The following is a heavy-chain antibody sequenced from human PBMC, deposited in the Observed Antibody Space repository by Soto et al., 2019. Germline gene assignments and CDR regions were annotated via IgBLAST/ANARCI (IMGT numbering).Heavy chain of an antibody. V-gene: IGHV1-69*01. J-gene: IGHJ6*02. Sequence: QVQLVQSGAEVKKPGPSVKVSCKASGGTFSSYAISWVRKAPGQGLEWMGGIVPIFGTANYAQKFQGIVTITADESTSTDYKALNSLTSEYTSVCYYAKQTYDDWWSGYKPPHYYYYYDMHVRRQATTVTV. CDR2: IVPIFGTA. D-gene: IGHD3-3*01. CDR1: GGTFSSYA. CDR3: AKQTYDDWWSGYKPPHYYYYYDMHV.